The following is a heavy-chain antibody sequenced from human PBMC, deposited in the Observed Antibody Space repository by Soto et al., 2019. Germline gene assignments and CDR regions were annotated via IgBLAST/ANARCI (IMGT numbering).Heavy chain of an antibody. Sequence: SETLSLTCAVSGGSISSGGYSWSWIRQPPGKGLEWIGYIYYSGSTYYNPSLKSRVTISVDTSKNQFSLKLSSVTAADTAVYYCARHSNILTGYYPFDCWGQGNLVTVS. D-gene: IGHD3-9*01. CDR2: IYYSGST. J-gene: IGHJ4*02. V-gene: IGHV4-30-2*05. CDR1: GGSISSGGYS. CDR3: ARHSNILTGYYPFDC.